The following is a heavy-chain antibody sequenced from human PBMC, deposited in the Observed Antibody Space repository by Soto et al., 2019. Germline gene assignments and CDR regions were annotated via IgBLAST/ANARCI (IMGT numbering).Heavy chain of an antibody. CDR3: AKGGPGNVLRFLEWLLPQNWFDP. CDR2: ISGSGGST. D-gene: IGHD3-3*01. V-gene: IGHV3-23*01. J-gene: IGHJ5*02. CDR1: GFTFSSYA. Sequence: PGGSLRLSCAASGFTFSSYAMSWVRQAPGKGLEWVSAISGSGGSTYYADSVKGRFTISRDNSKNTLYLQMNSLRAEDTAVYYCAKGGPGNVLRFLEWLLPQNWFDPWGQGTLVTVSS.